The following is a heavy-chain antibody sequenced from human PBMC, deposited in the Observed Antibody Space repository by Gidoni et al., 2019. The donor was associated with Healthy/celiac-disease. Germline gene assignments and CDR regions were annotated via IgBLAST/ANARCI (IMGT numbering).Heavy chain of an antibody. CDR1: GGSISSSSYY. J-gene: IGHJ3*02. V-gene: IGHV4-39*01. D-gene: IGHD3-22*01. Sequence: QLQLQESGPGLVKPSETLSLTCTVSGGSISSSSYYWGWTRQPPWKGLEWIGSIYYSGSTYYNPSLKSRVTISVDTSKNQFSLKLSSVTAADTAVYYCASGGPLRYYDRNFQTGKTAFDIWGQGTMVTVSS. CDR2: IYYSGST. CDR3: ASGGPLRYYDRNFQTGKTAFDI.